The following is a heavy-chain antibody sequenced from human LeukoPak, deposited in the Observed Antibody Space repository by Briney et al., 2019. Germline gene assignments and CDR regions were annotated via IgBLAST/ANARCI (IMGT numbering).Heavy chain of an antibody. D-gene: IGHD1-1*01. J-gene: IGHJ3*02. Sequence: SETLSLTCTVSDGSISSYYWSWIRQPPGKGLEWIGYIYHSGSTYYNPSLKSRVTISVDRSKNQFSLKLSSVTAADTAVYYCARDGNHDAFDIWGQGTMVTVSS. CDR1: DGSISSYY. CDR2: IYHSGST. V-gene: IGHV4-59*12. CDR3: ARDGNHDAFDI.